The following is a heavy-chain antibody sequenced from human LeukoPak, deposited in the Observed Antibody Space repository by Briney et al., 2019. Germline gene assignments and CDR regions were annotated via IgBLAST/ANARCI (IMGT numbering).Heavy chain of an antibody. Sequence: GESLKISCRGSGYSFSTYWIAWVRQMPGKGLEWMGIIYPGDSDTRYSPSFQGQVTISADKSINTAHLRWSSLKASDTAIYYCARLETTVSAFDIWGQGTMVTVSS. CDR1: GYSFSTYW. CDR3: ARLETTVSAFDI. CDR2: IYPGDSDT. V-gene: IGHV5-51*01. J-gene: IGHJ3*02. D-gene: IGHD4-17*01.